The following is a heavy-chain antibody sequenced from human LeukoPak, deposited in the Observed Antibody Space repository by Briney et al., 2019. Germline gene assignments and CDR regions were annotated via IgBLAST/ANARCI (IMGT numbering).Heavy chain of an antibody. V-gene: IGHV4-59*12. CDR2: IYYSGST. CDR1: GGSISSYY. CDR3: ARDSVATIGAPFDY. Sequence: SETLSLTCTVSGGSISSYYWSWIRQLPGKGLEWIGYIYYSGSTNYNPSLKSRVTISVDTSKNQFSLKLSSVTAADTAVYYCARDSVATIGAPFDYWGQGTLVTVSS. D-gene: IGHD5-12*01. J-gene: IGHJ4*02.